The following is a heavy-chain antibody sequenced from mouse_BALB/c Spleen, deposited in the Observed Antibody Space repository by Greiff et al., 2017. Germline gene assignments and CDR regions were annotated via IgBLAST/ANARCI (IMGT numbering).Heavy chain of an antibody. CDR3: AREEGSEVGWFAY. V-gene: IGHV1S81*02. CDR1: GYTFTSYW. Sequence: VQLQQPGAELVKPGASVKLSCKASGYTFTSYWMHWVKQRPGQGLEWIGEINPSNGRTNYNEKFKSKATLTVDKSSSTAYMQLSSLTSEDSAVYYCAREEGSEVGWFAYWGQGTLVTVSA. CDR2: INPSNGRT. J-gene: IGHJ3*01.